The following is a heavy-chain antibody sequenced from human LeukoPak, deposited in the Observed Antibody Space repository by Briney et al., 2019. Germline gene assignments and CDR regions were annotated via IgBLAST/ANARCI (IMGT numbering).Heavy chain of an antibody. CDR2: ISGSGDNT. J-gene: IGHJ4*02. V-gene: IGHV3-23*01. Sequence: SGGSLRLSCVASGFTFRYYAMTWVRQAPGKGLEWVSGISGSGDNTYYADSVKGRFAISRDDSKNTLYLQMDSLRAEDTALYYCAKDLYNSGLYYFDYWVQGTLVTVSS. D-gene: IGHD5-12*01. CDR3: AKDLYNSGLYYFDY. CDR1: GFTFRYYA.